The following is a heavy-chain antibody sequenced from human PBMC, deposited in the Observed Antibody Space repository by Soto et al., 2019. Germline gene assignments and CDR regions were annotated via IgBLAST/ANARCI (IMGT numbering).Heavy chain of an antibody. J-gene: IGHJ4*01. D-gene: IGHD2-21*01. CDR1: GVTLTDAW. CDR2: LKSKTNGGTA. V-gene: IGHV3-15*07. Sequence: EVQLVWPGGGLVKPGETIRLSCTASGVTLTDAWMKWVRQAPGKGLEWVGRLKSKTNGGTADYAAPVRVRFTILRDDSKYFLYLQMNSLKAEATAVYYCAYSRVSRAVHFDSWGHGTLVTVSS. CDR3: AYSRVSRAVHFDS.